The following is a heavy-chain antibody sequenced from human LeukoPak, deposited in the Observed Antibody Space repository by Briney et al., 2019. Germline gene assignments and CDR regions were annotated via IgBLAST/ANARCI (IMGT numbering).Heavy chain of an antibody. Sequence: GASVKVSCRASGYTFTGCYMHWVRQAPGQGLEWMGWINPNSGGTGCAQKFQGRVTVARDMPIGTAYMELSRLRSGDTAVYYCARVNYYYGSGGYSYYYGMDVWGQGTTVTVSS. D-gene: IGHD3-10*01. CDR2: INPNSGGT. CDR3: ARVNYYYGSGGYSYYYGMDV. V-gene: IGHV1-2*02. CDR1: GYTFTGCY. J-gene: IGHJ6*02.